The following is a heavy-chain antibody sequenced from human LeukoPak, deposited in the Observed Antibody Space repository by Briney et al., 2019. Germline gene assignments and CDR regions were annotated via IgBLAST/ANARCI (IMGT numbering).Heavy chain of an antibody. CDR1: GLTLRSFG. D-gene: IGHD1-14*01. CDR2: ISYGGSDK. J-gene: IGHJ4*02. Sequence: GGSLRLSCAASGLTLRSFGMHWVRQAAGKGLEWVTFISYGGSDKHYADSVKGRFTISRDTSKNTLYLQMNSLRVEDTAVYFCVKGLGNLFDDWGQGTLVTVSS. V-gene: IGHV3-30*18. CDR3: VKGLGNLFDD.